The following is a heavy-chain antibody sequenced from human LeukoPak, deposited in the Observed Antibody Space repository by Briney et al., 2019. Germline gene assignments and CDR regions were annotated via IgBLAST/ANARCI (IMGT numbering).Heavy chain of an antibody. Sequence: ASVKVSRKASGYTFTSYCISLVRKAPGQGLEWIGWINAYNGNTNYAQKLQGTVTITTDTSTSTAYMELRSLRSDDTAVYYCARDYVWGSYRPTHDAFDIWGQGTMVTVSS. CDR1: GYTFTSYC. CDR2: INAYNGNT. D-gene: IGHD3-16*02. V-gene: IGHV1-18*01. J-gene: IGHJ3*02. CDR3: ARDYVWGSYRPTHDAFDI.